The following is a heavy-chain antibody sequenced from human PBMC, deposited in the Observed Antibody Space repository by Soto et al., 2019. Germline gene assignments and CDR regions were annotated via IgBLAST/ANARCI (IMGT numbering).Heavy chain of an antibody. D-gene: IGHD3-10*01. CDR1: GYTFTSYD. CDR3: ARDLYGSGSYYNERHGRWFDP. Sequence: ASVKVSCKASGYTFTSYDINWVRQATGQGLEWMGWMNPNSGNTGYAQKFQGRVTMTRNTSASTAYMELSSLRSEDTAVYYCARDLYGSGSYYNERHGRWFDPWGQGTLVTVSS. J-gene: IGHJ5*02. V-gene: IGHV1-8*01. CDR2: MNPNSGNT.